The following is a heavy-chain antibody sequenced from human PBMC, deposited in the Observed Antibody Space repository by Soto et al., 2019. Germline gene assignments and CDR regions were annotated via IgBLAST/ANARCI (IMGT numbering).Heavy chain of an antibody. CDR2: IIPIFGTE. Sequence: QVQLVQSGAEVKKPGTSVKVSCKASGGTFSSYAISWVRQAPGQGLEWMGGIIPIFGTENYAQKFQGRVKITEDESTSTAYMELSSLSSEDTAVYYCARSIAAAHDAFDIWGQGTMVTVSS. CDR1: GGTFSSYA. V-gene: IGHV1-69*12. CDR3: ARSIAAAHDAFDI. J-gene: IGHJ3*02. D-gene: IGHD6-13*01.